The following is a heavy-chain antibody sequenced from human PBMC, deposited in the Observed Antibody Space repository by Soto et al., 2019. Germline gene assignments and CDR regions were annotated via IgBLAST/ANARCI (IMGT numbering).Heavy chain of an antibody. Sequence: PSETLSLTCAVSGGSISSGGYSWSWIRQPPGKGLEWIGYIYHSGSTYYNPSLKSRVTISVDRSKNQFSLKLSSVTAADTAVYYCARGRYYDSGSYRTYNWFDPWGQGTLVTVSS. CDR3: ARGRYYDSGSYRTYNWFDP. CDR2: IYHSGST. CDR1: GGSISSGGYS. V-gene: IGHV4-30-2*01. J-gene: IGHJ5*02. D-gene: IGHD3-10*01.